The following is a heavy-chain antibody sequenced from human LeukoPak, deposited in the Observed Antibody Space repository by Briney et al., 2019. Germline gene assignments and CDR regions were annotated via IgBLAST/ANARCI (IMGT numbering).Heavy chain of an antibody. CDR2: INHSGST. CDR1: GESFSGYY. D-gene: IGHD3-10*01. CDR3: ARRTTMVRGVTPPYYYYYYMDV. J-gene: IGHJ6*03. V-gene: IGHV4-34*01. Sequence: SETLSLTCAVYGESFSGYYWSWIRQPPGKGLEWIGEINHSGSTNYNPSLKSRVTISVDTSKNHFSLKLSSVTAADTAVYYYARRTTMVRGVTPPYYYYYYMDVWGKGTTVTISS.